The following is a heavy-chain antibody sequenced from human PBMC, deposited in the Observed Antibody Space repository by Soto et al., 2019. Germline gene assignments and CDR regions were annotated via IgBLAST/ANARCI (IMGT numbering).Heavy chain of an antibody. CDR3: AKWRKNSLDTAKTYFHH. V-gene: IGHV3-23*01. CDR1: GFTFSSYG. D-gene: IGHD5-18*01. CDR2: ISGSGGTT. Sequence: EVQLLESGGGLVQPGGSLRLSCAASGFTFSSYGMSWVRRTPGKGLEWLSLISGSGGTTYYADSVQGRFTISRDNSKNTLYLEMSSLRTEDTAVYYCAKWRKNSLDTAKTYFHHWGQGTLVTVSS. J-gene: IGHJ1*01.